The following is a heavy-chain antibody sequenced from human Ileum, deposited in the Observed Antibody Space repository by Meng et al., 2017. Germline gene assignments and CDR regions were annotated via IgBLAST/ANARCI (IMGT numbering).Heavy chain of an antibody. V-gene: IGHV3-48*03. Sequence: GGSLRLSCAASGFTFSNYEMNWVRQAPGKGLELVSHIGRSPSIMYYADSVKGRFTISRDNAKNSLYLQMNGLRAEDTAVYYCVGDSLREPPDYWGQGALVTVSS. CDR1: GFTFSNYE. J-gene: IGHJ4*02. D-gene: IGHD1-26*01. CDR2: IGRSPSIM. CDR3: VGDSLREPPDY.